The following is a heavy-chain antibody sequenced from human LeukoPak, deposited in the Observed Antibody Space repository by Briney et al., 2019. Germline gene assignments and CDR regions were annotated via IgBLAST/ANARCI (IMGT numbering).Heavy chain of an antibody. D-gene: IGHD3-16*02. CDR2: INPNSGGT. CDR3: AREYYDYVWGSYRRPDYFDY. V-gene: IGHV1-2*06. J-gene: IGHJ4*02. CDR1: GYTFTGYY. Sequence: ASVKVSCKASGYTFTGYYMHWVRQAPGQGLEWMGRINPNSGGTNYAQKFQGRVTMTRDTSISTAYMELSRLRSDDTAVYYCAREYYDYVWGSYRRPDYFDYWGQGTLVTVSS.